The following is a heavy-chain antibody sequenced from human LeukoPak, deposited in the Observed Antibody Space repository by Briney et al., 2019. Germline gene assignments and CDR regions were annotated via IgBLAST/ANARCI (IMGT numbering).Heavy chain of an antibody. J-gene: IGHJ4*02. Sequence: ASVKVSCKASGYTFTSYYMHWVRQAPGQGLEWMGIINPSGGSTSYAQKFQGRVTMTRDTSTSTVYMELSSLRSEDTAVYYCARDPRDGGNSASFDYRGQGTLVTVSS. CDR2: INPSGGST. CDR3: ARDPRDGGNSASFDY. D-gene: IGHD4-23*01. CDR1: GYTFTSYY. V-gene: IGHV1-46*01.